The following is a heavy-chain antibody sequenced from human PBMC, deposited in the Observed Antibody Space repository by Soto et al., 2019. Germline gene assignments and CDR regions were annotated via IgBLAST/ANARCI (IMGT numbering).Heavy chain of an antibody. CDR1: GFTFSSYA. J-gene: IGHJ5*02. V-gene: IGHV3-30-3*01. CDR2: ISYGGSNK. CDR3: ASLDVVVVAATHNWFDP. Sequence: QVQLVESGGGVVQPGRSLRLSCAASGFTFSSYAMHWVRQAPGKGLEWVAGISYGGSNKYYADSVKGRFTISRDNSKNTLYLQMNSLTAEDTAVYYCASLDVVVVAATHNWFDPWGQETQVAVSS. D-gene: IGHD2-15*01.